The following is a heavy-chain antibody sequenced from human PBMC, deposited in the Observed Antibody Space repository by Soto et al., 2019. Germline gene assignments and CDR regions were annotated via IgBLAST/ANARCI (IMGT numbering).Heavy chain of an antibody. Sequence: QVHLVQSGAEVKKPGASVKVSCKASGYTFTSYGITWVRQAPGQGLEWMGWISAHNGNTDYAQKLQGRVIVTRDTPPSTAYMELRSLISDVTAVYYCARGRYGDYWGHGALVTVSS. CDR1: GYTFTSYG. J-gene: IGHJ4*01. CDR3: ARGRYGDY. D-gene: IGHD1-1*01. V-gene: IGHV1-18*01. CDR2: ISAHNGNT.